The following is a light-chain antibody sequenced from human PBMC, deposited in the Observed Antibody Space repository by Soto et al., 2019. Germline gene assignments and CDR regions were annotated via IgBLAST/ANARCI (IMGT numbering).Light chain of an antibody. CDR3: QQYYNWPQWT. Sequence: EIVMTQSPATLSVSPGERATLSCRASQSVSSNLAWYQQKPGQAPRLLIYGASTRATGIPARFSGSGSGTEFTLTISSLQSEDVAVYYCQQYYNWPQWTFGQGTKVEIK. CDR1: QSVSSN. CDR2: GAS. J-gene: IGKJ1*01. V-gene: IGKV3-15*01.